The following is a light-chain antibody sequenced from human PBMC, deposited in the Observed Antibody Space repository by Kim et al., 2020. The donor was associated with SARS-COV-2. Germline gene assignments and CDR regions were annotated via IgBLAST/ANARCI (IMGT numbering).Light chain of an antibody. V-gene: IGKV1-27*01. CDR2: GAS. Sequence: DIQMTQSPSSLSASVGDRVTITCRASHVINNYLAWYQQKPGKAPKVLIYGASTLHSGVPSRFSGSGSGTDFTLTISSLQPEDVGTYYCQKDDSAPWTFGHGTKVDIK. CDR3: QKDDSAPWT. J-gene: IGKJ1*01. CDR1: HVINNY.